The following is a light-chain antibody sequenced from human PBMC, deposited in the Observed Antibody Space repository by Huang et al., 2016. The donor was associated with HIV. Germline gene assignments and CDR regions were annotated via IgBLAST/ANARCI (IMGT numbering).Light chain of an antibody. J-gene: IGKJ2*01. CDR3: MHSTQHPYT. V-gene: IGKV2D-29*01. CDR1: QSLLHSDGKTY. Sequence: DIVMTQTPLSLSVTPGQPASISCKSSQSLLHSDGKTYLYWYLQKPGQPPQPLIYEVSTRFSGVPDRVSGGGSGTDLTVKISRVVAGDVGVYYCMHSTQHPYTFGQGTKLEIK. CDR2: EVS.